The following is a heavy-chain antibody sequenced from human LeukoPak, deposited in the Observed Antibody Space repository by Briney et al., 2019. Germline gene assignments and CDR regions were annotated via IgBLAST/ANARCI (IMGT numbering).Heavy chain of an antibody. J-gene: IGHJ4*02. V-gene: IGHV3-7*03. CDR3: ASHRTDCSSTSCHLDGDY. D-gene: IGHD2-2*01. Sequence: GGSLRLSCAASGFTFSSYWMSWVRQAPGEGLEWVANIKQDGSDKYYVDSVKGRFTISRDNAKNSLYLQINSLRAEDTAVYYCASHRTDCSSTSCHLDGDYWGQGTLVTVSS. CDR1: GFTFSSYW. CDR2: IKQDGSDK.